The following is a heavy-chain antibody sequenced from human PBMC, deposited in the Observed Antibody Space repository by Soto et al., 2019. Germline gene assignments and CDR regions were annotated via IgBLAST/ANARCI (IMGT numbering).Heavy chain of an antibody. Sequence: GASVKVSCKASGYTFTSYDINWVRQATGQGLEWMGWMNPNSGNTGYAQKFQGRVTMTRNTSISTAYMELSSLRSEDTAVYYCAASYSSSWVDNFDYWGQGTLVTVSS. V-gene: IGHV1-8*01. CDR1: GYTFTSYD. CDR3: AASYSSSWVDNFDY. CDR2: MNPNSGNT. D-gene: IGHD6-13*01. J-gene: IGHJ4*02.